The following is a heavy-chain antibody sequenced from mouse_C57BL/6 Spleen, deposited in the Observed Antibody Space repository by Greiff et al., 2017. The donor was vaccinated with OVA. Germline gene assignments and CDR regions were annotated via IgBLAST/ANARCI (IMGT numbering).Heavy chain of an antibody. CDR1: GFNIKDDY. D-gene: IGHD1-1*01. J-gene: IGHJ3*01. Sequence: EVQLQQSGAELVRPGASVKLSCTASGFNIKDDYMHWVKQRPEQGLEWIGWIDPENGDTEYASKFQGKATITADTSSNTAYLQLSSLTSEDTAVYYCTPLLRYSAWFAYWGQGTLVTVSA. V-gene: IGHV14-4*01. CDR2: IDPENGDT. CDR3: TPLLRYSAWFAY.